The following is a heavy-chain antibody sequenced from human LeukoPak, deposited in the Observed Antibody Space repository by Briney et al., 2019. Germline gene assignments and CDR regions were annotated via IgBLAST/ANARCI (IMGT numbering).Heavy chain of an antibody. CDR3: ARDRYYDILTRYSDY. CDR1: GFTFSNYA. V-gene: IGHV3-23*01. D-gene: IGHD3-9*01. J-gene: IGHJ4*02. Sequence: PGGSLRLSCAASGFTFSNYAMSWVRQAPGKGLEWVSGISDSGGSTNYADSVKGRFTISRDTYKNTLYLQMNSLRAEDTALYYCARDRYYDILTRYSDYWGQGTLVTVSS. CDR2: ISDSGGST.